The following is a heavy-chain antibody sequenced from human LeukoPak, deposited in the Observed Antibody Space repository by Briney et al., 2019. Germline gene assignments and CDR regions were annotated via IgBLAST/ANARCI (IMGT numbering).Heavy chain of an antibody. CDR3: ARDKFRTRDYCSSTSCYRLDYNYYMDV. D-gene: IGHD2-2*01. CDR1: GGSISSYY. Sequence: SETLPLTCTVSGGSISSYYWSWIRQPAGKGLEWIGRIYTSGSTNYNPSLKSRVTMSVDTSKNQFSLKLSSVTAADTAVYYCARDKFRTRDYCSSTSCYRLDYNYYMDVWGKGTTVTVSS. CDR2: IYTSGST. V-gene: IGHV4-4*07. J-gene: IGHJ6*03.